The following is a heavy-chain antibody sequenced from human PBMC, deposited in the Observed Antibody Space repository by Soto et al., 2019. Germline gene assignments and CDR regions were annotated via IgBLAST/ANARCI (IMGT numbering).Heavy chain of an antibody. D-gene: IGHD6-6*01. CDR1: GFTFSSYS. CDR3: AREEGIAARRFYFY. CDR2: ISSGSRTI. J-gene: IGHJ4*02. V-gene: IGHV3-48*02. Sequence: GGSLRPSCTASGFTFSSYSMNWVRQAPGKGLEWVSYISSGSRTIYYADSVKGRFTISRDNAQNSLYLQMNSLRDEDTAVYYCAREEGIAARRFYFYWGQGTLVTGSS.